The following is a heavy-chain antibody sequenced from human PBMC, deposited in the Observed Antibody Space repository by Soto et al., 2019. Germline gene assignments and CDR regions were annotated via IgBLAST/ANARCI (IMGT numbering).Heavy chain of an antibody. CDR3: ARGITGTY. J-gene: IGHJ4*02. V-gene: IGHV4-61*08. D-gene: IGHD1-20*01. Sequence: SETLSLTCTVSGGSISSCGYYWSWIRQHPGKGLEWIGYIYYSGSTNYNPSLKSRVTISVDMSKNQFSLKLSSVTAADTAVYYCARGITGTYWGQGTLVTVSS. CDR1: GGSISSCGYY. CDR2: IYYSGST.